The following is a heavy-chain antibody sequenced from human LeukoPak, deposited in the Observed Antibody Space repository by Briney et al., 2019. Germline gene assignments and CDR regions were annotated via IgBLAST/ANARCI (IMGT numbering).Heavy chain of an antibody. CDR1: GGSISSYY. Sequence: SETLSLTCTLSGGSISSYYWSWIRQPPGKGLEWIGYIYYSGSTNYNPSLKSRVTISLDTSKNQFSLKLSSVTAADTAVYYCARSGSYAAAGDYWGQRSLVSVSS. CDR2: IYYSGST. J-gene: IGHJ4*02. CDR3: ARSGSYAAAGDY. D-gene: IGHD2-15*01. V-gene: IGHV4-59*08.